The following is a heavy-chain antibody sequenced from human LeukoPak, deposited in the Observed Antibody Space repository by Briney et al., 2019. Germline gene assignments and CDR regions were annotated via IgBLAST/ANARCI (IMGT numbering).Heavy chain of an antibody. D-gene: IGHD3-10*01. CDR2: ISSSSSTI. CDR1: RFTFSSYS. CDR3: AREVSGVRGVCSYMDV. V-gene: IGHV3-48*01. J-gene: IGHJ6*03. Sequence: GGSLRLSCTASRFTFSSYSMNWVRQAPGKGLEWVSYISSSSSTIYYADSVKGRFTISRDNAKNSLYLQMNSLRAEDTAVYYCAREVSGVRGVCSYMDVWGKGTTVTVSS.